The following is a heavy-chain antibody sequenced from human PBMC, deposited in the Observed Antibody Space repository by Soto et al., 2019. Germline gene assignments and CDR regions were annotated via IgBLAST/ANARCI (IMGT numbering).Heavy chain of an antibody. D-gene: IGHD2-15*01. CDR1: GYSFTSYW. V-gene: IGHV5-51*01. CDR3: ARGYCSGGSCYYYYGMDV. Sequence: GESLKISCKGSGYSFTSYWIGWVRQMPGKGLEWMGIIYPGDSDTRYSPSFQGQVTISADKSISTAYLQWCSLKASDTAMYYCARGYCSGGSCYYYYGMDVWGQGTTVTVS. J-gene: IGHJ6*02. CDR2: IYPGDSDT.